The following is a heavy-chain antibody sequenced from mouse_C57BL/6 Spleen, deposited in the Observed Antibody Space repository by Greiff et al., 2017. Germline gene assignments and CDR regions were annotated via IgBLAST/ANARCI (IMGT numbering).Heavy chain of an antibody. D-gene: IGHD3-2*02. J-gene: IGHJ2*01. V-gene: IGHV1-82*01. CDR3: ARWTAQATPVDY. CDR2: IYPGDGDT. Sequence: VQLQQSGPELVKPGASVKISCKASGYAFSSSWMNWVKQRPGKGLEWIGRIYPGDGDTNYNGKFKGKATLTADKSSSTAYMQLSSLTSEDSAVYFCARWTAQATPVDYWGKGTTLTVSS. CDR1: GYAFSSSW.